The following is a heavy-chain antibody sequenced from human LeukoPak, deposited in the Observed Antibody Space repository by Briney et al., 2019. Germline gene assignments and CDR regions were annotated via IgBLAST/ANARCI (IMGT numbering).Heavy chain of an antibody. Sequence: PSETLSLTCTVSGGSISSGGYSWSWIRQHPGKGLEWIGYIYYSGSTYYNPSLKSRVTISVDTSKNQFSLKLSSVTAADTAVYYCAGDKRSSGLDYWGQGTLVTVSS. D-gene: IGHD3-22*01. CDR1: GGSISSGGYS. CDR2: IYYSGST. CDR3: AGDKRSSGLDY. V-gene: IGHV4-31*03. J-gene: IGHJ4*02.